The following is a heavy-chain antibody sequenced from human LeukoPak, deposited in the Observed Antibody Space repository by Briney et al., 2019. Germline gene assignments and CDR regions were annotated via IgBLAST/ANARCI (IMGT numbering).Heavy chain of an antibody. CDR1: GFTFSSYA. J-gene: IGHJ4*02. D-gene: IGHD3-10*01. V-gene: IGHV3-30-3*01. CDR3: ARDLYGSFDY. Sequence: GGSLRPSCAASGFTFSSYAMHWVRQAPGKGREWVAVISYDGSNKYYADSVKGRFTISRDNSKNTLYLQMNSLRAEDTAVYYCARDLYGSFDYWGQGTLVTVSS. CDR2: ISYDGSNK.